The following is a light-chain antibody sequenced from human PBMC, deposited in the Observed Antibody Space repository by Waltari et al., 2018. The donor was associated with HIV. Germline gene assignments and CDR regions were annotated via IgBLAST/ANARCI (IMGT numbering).Light chain of an antibody. Sequence: QSALTQPASVSGSPGQSITISCTGTSSDVGGFAFVSWSQQFPGKAPKVVIYDVNNRPSGVSDRFSGSKSGNTASLNISGLQAEDEADYYCDSHTNTFTRVFGTGTRVTVL. CDR1: SSDVGGFAF. J-gene: IGLJ1*01. V-gene: IGLV2-14*01. CDR3: DSHTNTFTRV. CDR2: DVN.